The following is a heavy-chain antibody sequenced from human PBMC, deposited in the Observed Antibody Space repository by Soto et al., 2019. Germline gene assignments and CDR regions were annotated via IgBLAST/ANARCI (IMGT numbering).Heavy chain of an antibody. CDR1: GYTFTNYG. D-gene: IGHD3-22*01. V-gene: IGHV1-69*13. Sequence: EASVKVSCKASGYTFTNYGIHWVRQAPGQGFEWMGGIIPIFGTANYAQKFQGRVTITADESTSTAYMELSSLRSEDTAVYYCATSGRITMIVPLGHFDYWGQGTLVTVSS. CDR3: ATSGRITMIVPLGHFDY. CDR2: IIPIFGTA. J-gene: IGHJ4*02.